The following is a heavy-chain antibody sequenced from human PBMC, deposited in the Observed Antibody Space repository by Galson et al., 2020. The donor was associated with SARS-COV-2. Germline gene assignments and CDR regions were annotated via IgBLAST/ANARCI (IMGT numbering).Heavy chain of an antibody. CDR2: IRSKANSYAT. Sequence: GGSLRLSCAASGFTFSGSAMHWVRQASGKGLEWVGRIRSKANSYATAYAASVKGRFTISRDDSKNTAYLQMNSLKTEDTAVYYWTSHFFGADYDYYYGMDGWGQGTTVTVSS. CDR3: TSHFFGADYDYYYGMDG. J-gene: IGHJ6*02. CDR1: GFTFSGSA. V-gene: IGHV3-73*01. D-gene: IGHD3-10*01.